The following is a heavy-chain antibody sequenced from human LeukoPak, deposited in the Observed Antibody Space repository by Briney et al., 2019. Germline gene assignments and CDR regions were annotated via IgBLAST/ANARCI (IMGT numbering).Heavy chain of an antibody. CDR2: IWYDGSNR. Sequence: GGSLRLSCAASGFTFRGNGMHWVRQAPGKGLEWVAIIWYDGSNRYYADSVKGRFTISRDNSKNTLFLQMNSLTAEDTAVYYCARDQGTSVSAMVGGHFDYWGPGTLVTVSP. J-gene: IGHJ4*02. V-gene: IGHV3-33*01. CDR3: ARDQGTSVSAMVGGHFDY. CDR1: GFTFRGNG. D-gene: IGHD4-17*01.